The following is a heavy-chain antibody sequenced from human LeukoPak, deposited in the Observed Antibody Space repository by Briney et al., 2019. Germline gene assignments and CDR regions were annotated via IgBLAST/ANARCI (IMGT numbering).Heavy chain of an antibody. CDR3: EGAMVRGVIANYHYYAMDV. CDR1: GFTFSSYA. J-gene: IGHJ6*02. V-gene: IGHV3-64*01. D-gene: IGHD3-10*01. Sequence: GGSLRLSCAASGFTFSSYAMHWVRQAPGKGLEYVSAISTNGGRTYYANSVKGRFTISRDNSKNTLYLQMNSLRGEDTAVYYCEGAMVRGVIANYHYYAMDVWGQGTTVTVSS. CDR2: ISTNGGRT.